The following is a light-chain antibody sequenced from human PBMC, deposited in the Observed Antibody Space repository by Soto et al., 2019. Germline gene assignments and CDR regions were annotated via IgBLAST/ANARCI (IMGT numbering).Light chain of an antibody. CDR1: SGHSSYI. V-gene: IGLV4-60*03. J-gene: IGLJ2*01. CDR2: LEGSGSY. Sequence: QAVVTQSSSASASLGSSVKLTCTLSSGHSSYIIAWHQQQPGKAPRYLMKLEGSGSYNKGSGVPDRFSGSSSGADRYLTISNLQSEYEADYYCETWDSNTRVFGGGTKLTVL. CDR3: ETWDSNTRV.